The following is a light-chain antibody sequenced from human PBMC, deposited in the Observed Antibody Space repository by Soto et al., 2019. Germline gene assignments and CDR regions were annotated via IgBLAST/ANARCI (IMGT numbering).Light chain of an antibody. Sequence: QAVVTQEPSLTVSPGGTVTLTCASSTGAVTSCHCPNWVQQKPGQVPKSLIYSTSDEHSGTPDRFSCSLLGGKAALTLSRVPHDDEDEYYCLLYYGGALGVFGGGTKLTVL. CDR1: TGAVTSCHC. J-gene: IGLJ2*01. CDR3: LLYYGGALGV. CDR2: STS. V-gene: IGLV7-43*01.